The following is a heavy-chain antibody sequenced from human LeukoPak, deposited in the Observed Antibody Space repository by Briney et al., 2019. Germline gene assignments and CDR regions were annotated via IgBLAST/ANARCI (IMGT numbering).Heavy chain of an antibody. V-gene: IGHV3-11*01. CDR2: ISSSGSTI. Sequence: GGSLRLSCAASGFTFSDYYMSWIRQAPGKGLEWVSYISSSGSTIYYADSVKGRFTISRDNAKNSLYLQMNSLKTEDTAVYYCTRATPFSSWYLFDYWGQGTLVTVSS. CDR1: GFTFSDYY. CDR3: TRATPFSSWYLFDY. J-gene: IGHJ4*02. D-gene: IGHD6-13*01.